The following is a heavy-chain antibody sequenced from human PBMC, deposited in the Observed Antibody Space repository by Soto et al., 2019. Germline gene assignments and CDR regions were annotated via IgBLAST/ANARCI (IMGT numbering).Heavy chain of an antibody. J-gene: IGHJ6*02. Sequence: SETLSLTCAVYGGSFSCYCWSWIRQAPGKGLEWIGEINHSGSTNYNPSLKGRVTISVDTSKNQFSLKLSSVTAADTAVYYCARWPRLFYYYGMDVWGQGTTVTVSS. CDR2: INHSGST. CDR3: ARWPRLFYYYGMDV. CDR1: GGSFSCYC. D-gene: IGHD6-6*01. V-gene: IGHV4-34*01.